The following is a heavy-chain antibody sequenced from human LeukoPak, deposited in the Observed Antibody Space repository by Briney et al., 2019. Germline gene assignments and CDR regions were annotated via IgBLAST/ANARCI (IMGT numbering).Heavy chain of an antibody. V-gene: IGHV3-23*01. Sequence: GGSLRLSCAASGFTSAIHAMTWVRQAPGKGLEWASAISGSGGSTYYADSVKGRFTISRDNSKNTLYLQMNSLRAEDTAVYYCAKPVVSGSYWYAFDIWGQGTMVTVSS. CDR2: ISGSGGST. CDR1: GFTSAIHA. CDR3: AKPVVSGSYWYAFDI. J-gene: IGHJ3*02. D-gene: IGHD1-26*01.